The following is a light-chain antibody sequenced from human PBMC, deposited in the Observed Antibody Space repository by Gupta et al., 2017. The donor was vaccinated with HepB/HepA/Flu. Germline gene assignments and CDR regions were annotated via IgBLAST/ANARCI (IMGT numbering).Light chain of an antibody. Sequence: ESVLTQSPATLSLSSGERATLSCRASQSVNSNLVWYQQKPGQAPRLLIYEASNRDTGIPARFSGSGSGTDFTLTISSLEPEDFAIYYCQQRSDWPLTFGGGTKVEIK. CDR1: QSVNSN. J-gene: IGKJ4*01. CDR2: EAS. V-gene: IGKV3-11*01. CDR3: QQRSDWPLT.